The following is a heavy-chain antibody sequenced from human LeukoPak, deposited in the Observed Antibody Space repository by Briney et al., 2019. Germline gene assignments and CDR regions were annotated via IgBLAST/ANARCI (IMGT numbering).Heavy chain of an antibody. CDR2: ISYDGSNK. J-gene: IGHJ3*02. Sequence: GRSLRLSCAASGFTFSSYAMHWVRQAPGKGLEWVAVISYDGSNKYYADSVKGRFTISRDNSKNTLYLQMNSLRAEDTVVYYCARGNQRNYYDSSGYAFDIWGQGTMVTVSS. CDR3: ARGNQRNYYDSSGYAFDI. D-gene: IGHD3-22*01. CDR1: GFTFSSYA. V-gene: IGHV3-30*04.